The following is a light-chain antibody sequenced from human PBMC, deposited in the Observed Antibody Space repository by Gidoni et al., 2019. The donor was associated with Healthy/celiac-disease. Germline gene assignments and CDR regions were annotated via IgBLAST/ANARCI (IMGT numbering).Light chain of an antibody. J-gene: IGKJ3*01. CDR3: QQYNSYSFT. Sequence: DIQMTQSPSTLSASVGDRVPITCRASQSISSWLAWYQQKPGKAPKLLIYKASSLESGVPSRFSGSGSGTEFTLTISSLQPDDFATYYCQQYNSYSFTFGPGTKVDI. V-gene: IGKV1-5*03. CDR1: QSISSW. CDR2: KAS.